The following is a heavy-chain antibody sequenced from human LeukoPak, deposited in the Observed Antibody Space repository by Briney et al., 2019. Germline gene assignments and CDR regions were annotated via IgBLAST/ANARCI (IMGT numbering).Heavy chain of an antibody. CDR1: GYTFTSYD. CDR3: AKVEYSSSWSYYYYYYGMDV. Sequence: ASVKVSCKASGYTFTSYDINWVRQATGQGLEWMGWMNPNSGNTGYAQKFQGRVTMTRNTSISTAYMELSSLGSEDTAVYYCAKVEYSSSWSYYYYYYGMDVWGQGTTVTVSS. V-gene: IGHV1-8*01. J-gene: IGHJ6*02. CDR2: MNPNSGNT. D-gene: IGHD6-13*01.